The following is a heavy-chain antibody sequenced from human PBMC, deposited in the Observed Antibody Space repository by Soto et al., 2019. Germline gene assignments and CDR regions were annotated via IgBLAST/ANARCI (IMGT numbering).Heavy chain of an antibody. Sequence: ASVKVSCKASGYTFTGYYMHWVRQAPGQGLEWMGWINPNSGGTNYAQKFQGRVTMTRDTSISTAYMELSRLRSDDTAVYYCARAGGSHDSEIHYYYYGMDVWGQGTTVTVSS. J-gene: IGHJ6*02. CDR3: ARAGGSHDSEIHYYYYGMDV. D-gene: IGHD2-21*02. CDR1: GYTFTGYY. CDR2: INPNSGGT. V-gene: IGHV1-2*02.